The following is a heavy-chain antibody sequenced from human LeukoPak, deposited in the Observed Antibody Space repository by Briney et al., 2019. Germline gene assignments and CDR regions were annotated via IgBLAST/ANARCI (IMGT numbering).Heavy chain of an antibody. D-gene: IGHD6-19*01. CDR1: GFTFSSYW. CDR3: AKASGWYGVEDFDY. Sequence: GGSLRLSCAASGFTFSSYWMSWVRQAPGKGLEWVANIKQDGSEKYYVDSVKGRFTISRDNAKNSLYLQMNSLRAEDTAVYYCAKASGWYGVEDFDYWGQGTLVTVSS. CDR2: IKQDGSEK. V-gene: IGHV3-7*01. J-gene: IGHJ4*02.